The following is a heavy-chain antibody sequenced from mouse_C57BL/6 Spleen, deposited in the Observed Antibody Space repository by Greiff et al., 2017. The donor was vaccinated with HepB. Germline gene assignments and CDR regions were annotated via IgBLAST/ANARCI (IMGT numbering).Heavy chain of an antibody. D-gene: IGHD3-3*01. CDR3: ARGELEGPAWFAY. V-gene: IGHV3-1*01. J-gene: IGHJ3*01. Sequence: EVKLQESGPGMVKPSQSLSLTCTVTGYSITSGYDWHWIRHFPGNKLEWMGYISYSGSTNYNPSLKSRISITHDTSKNHFFLKLTSVTTEDTATYYCARGELEGPAWFAYWGQGTLVTVSA. CDR2: ISYSGST. CDR1: GYSITSGYD.